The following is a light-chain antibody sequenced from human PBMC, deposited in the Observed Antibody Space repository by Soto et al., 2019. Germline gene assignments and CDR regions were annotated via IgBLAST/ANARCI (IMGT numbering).Light chain of an antibody. CDR3: QKYNGAPVT. J-gene: IGKJ1*01. CDR1: QDISIF. Sequence: DFPLTPSLTSLCASVCARGTIPCRASQDISIFLAWYQKTQGQVPRILIYGPSTLHSGVPSRFSGSGSWTDFTLPINKLQPEDVAVDYCQKYNGAPVTFGQGTKVDIK. V-gene: IGKV1-27*01. CDR2: GPS.